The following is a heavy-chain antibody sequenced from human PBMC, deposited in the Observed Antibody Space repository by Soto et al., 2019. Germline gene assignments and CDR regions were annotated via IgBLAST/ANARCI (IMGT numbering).Heavy chain of an antibody. Sequence: PGGSLRLSCAASGFTFSDYYMSWIRQAPGKWLEWVSYISSRSSTIFYSDSVKCRVTISRDNVKNSLYLQMNSLRAEDTAVYYCESRTIGDFFVYWGRGILVTVSS. J-gene: IGHJ4*02. CDR2: ISSRSSTI. CDR1: GFTFSDYY. CDR3: ESRTIGDFFVY. D-gene: IGHD2-21*02. V-gene: IGHV3-11*01.